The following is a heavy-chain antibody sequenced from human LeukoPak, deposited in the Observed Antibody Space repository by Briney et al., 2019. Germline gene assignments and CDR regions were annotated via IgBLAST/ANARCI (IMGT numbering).Heavy chain of an antibody. CDR1: GYSISSGRH. Sequence: YPSETLSLTCAVSGYSISSGRHWGWIRQPPGKGLEWIGSVFHSGSTYYNPSLKSRVTISVDTSKNQFSLNLRSVTAADTAMYFCARSLSTAGIDYWGQGTLVTVSS. D-gene: IGHD2-2*01. CDR3: ARSLSTAGIDY. CDR2: VFHSGST. V-gene: IGHV4-38-2*01. J-gene: IGHJ4*02.